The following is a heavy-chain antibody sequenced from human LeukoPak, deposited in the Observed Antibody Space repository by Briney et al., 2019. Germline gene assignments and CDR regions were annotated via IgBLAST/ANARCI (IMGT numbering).Heavy chain of an antibody. Sequence: GGSLRLSCAASGFTFSSYSMNWVRQAPRKGLEWVSYISSGSNTIYYADSVKGRFTISRDNAKNSLHLQMYSLRDEDTAVYYCARDRYYGSGSPFDYWGQGTLVTVSS. CDR2: ISSGSNTI. J-gene: IGHJ4*02. CDR3: ARDRYYGSGSPFDY. V-gene: IGHV3-48*02. CDR1: GFTFSSYS. D-gene: IGHD3-10*01.